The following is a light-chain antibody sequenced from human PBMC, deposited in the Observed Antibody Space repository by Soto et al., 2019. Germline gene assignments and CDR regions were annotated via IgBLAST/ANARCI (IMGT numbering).Light chain of an antibody. J-gene: IGLJ2*01. V-gene: IGLV1-40*01. CDR1: SSSIGAGYD. Sequence: QSVLTQPPSVSGAPGQRVTISCAGGSSSIGAGYDVHWYQQLPGTAPKLLIYGNFNRPSGVPDRFSGSKSGTSASLAITGLQAGDEADYYCTSYSSSSTLLFGGGTKLTVL. CDR3: TSYSSSSTLL. CDR2: GNF.